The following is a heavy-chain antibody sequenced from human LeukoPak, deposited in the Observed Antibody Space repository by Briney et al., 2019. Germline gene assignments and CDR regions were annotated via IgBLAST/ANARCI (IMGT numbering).Heavy chain of an antibody. V-gene: IGHV3-21*01. CDR2: ISSSSSYI. D-gene: IGHD6-13*01. Sequence: GGSLRLSCAASGFTFSSYSMNWVRQAPGKGLEWVSSISSSSSYIYYADSVKGRFTISRDNAKNSLYLQMNSLRAEDTAVYYCARGGSSSCAKTGYLGQGTLVTVSS. J-gene: IGHJ4*02. CDR3: ARGGSSSCAKTGY. CDR1: GFTFSSYS.